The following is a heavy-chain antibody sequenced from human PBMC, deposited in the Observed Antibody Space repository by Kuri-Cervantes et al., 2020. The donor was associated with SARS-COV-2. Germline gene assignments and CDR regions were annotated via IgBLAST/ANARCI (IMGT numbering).Heavy chain of an antibody. J-gene: IGHJ3*02. CDR2: IYTSGST. CDR3: ASSGHKVAFDI. CDR1: GGSISSGSYY. D-gene: IGHD2-15*01. Sequence: SETLSLTCTVSGGSISSGSYYWSWIRQPAGKGLEWIGRIYTSGSTNYNPSLKSRVTISVDTPKNQFSLKLSSVTAADTAVYYCASSGHKVAFDIWGQGTMVTVSS. V-gene: IGHV4-61*02.